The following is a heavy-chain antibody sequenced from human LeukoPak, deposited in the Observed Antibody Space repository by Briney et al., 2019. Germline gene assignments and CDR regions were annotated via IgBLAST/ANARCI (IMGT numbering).Heavy chain of an antibody. V-gene: IGHV4-39*07. CDR2: IYYSGST. CDR3: ARERGRGGARVLAHNWFDP. CDR1: GGSISSSSYY. Sequence: SETLSLTCTVSGGSISSSSYYWGWIRQPPGKGLEWIGSIYYSGSTYYNPSLKSRVTISVDTSKNQFSLKLSSVTAADTAVYYCARERGRGGARVLAHNWFDPWGQGTLVTVSS. D-gene: IGHD3-16*01. J-gene: IGHJ5*02.